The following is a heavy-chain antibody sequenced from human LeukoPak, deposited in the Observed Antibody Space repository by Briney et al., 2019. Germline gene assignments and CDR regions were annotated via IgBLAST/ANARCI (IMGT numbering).Heavy chain of an antibody. CDR1: GGSISSYY. V-gene: IGHV4-59*01. D-gene: IGHD6-13*01. J-gene: IGHJ6*02. CDR3: ARIPGAAAGHKYYYYYYGVDV. CDR2: IYYSGST. Sequence: SETLSLTCTVSGGSISSYYWSWIRQPPGKGLEWIGYIYYSGSTNYNPSLKSRVTISVDTSKNQFSLKLSSVTAADTAVYYCARIPGAAAGHKYYYYYYGVDVWGQGTTVTVSS.